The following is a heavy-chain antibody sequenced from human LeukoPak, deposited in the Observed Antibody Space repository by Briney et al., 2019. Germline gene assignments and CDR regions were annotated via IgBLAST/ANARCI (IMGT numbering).Heavy chain of an antibody. CDR2: INTDGSRT. D-gene: IGHD3-16*02. CDR3: ARGLGGSYPFDC. Sequence: GGSLRLSCAASGFTFSNYWMAWVRQAPGKGLVWVSRINTDGSRTTYADSVKGRFTISRDNAKNTLYLQMNSLRADDTAVYFCARGLGGSYPFDCWGQGALVTVSS. J-gene: IGHJ4*02. V-gene: IGHV3-74*01. CDR1: GFTFSNYW.